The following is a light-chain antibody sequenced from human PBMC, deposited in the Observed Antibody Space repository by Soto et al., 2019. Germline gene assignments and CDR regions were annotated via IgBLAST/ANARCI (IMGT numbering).Light chain of an antibody. V-gene: IGKV1-5*01. CDR3: QQYNSYSWT. CDR1: QSISSW. Sequence: DIQMTQSPSTLSTSVGDRVTITSRASQSISSWLAWYQQKPGKVPKLLIYDASSLESGVPSRFSGSGSGTEFTLTISSLQPDDFATYYCQQYNSYSWTFGQGTKVEIK. J-gene: IGKJ1*01. CDR2: DAS.